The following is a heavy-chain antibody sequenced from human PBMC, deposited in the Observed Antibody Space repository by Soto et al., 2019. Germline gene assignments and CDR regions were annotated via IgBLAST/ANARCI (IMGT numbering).Heavy chain of an antibody. V-gene: IGHV1-18*01. D-gene: IGHD5-12*01. CDR3: ARQHGPTTSDNWFDP. CDR2: ISTYSGET. Sequence: QVHLVQSGVEVKTPGASVKVSCQASGYTFFTYDISWVRQAPGQGLEWMGWISTYSGETKYAQKFQGRVTMTTDTSTTTAYLELRSLRSYDTDVYYCARQHGPTTSDNWFDPWGQGTLVTVSS. CDR1: GYTFFTYD. J-gene: IGHJ5*02.